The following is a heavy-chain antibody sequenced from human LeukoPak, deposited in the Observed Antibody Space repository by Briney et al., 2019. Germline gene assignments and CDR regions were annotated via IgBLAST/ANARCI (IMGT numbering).Heavy chain of an antibody. V-gene: IGHV4-38-2*02. CDR3: AREIGRPYWYFDL. CDR1: GFTFSNAW. Sequence: GSLRLSCAASGFTFSNAWMSWVRQAPGKGLEWIGSIYHSGSTYYNPSLKSRVTISVDTSKNQFSLKLSSVTAADTAVYYCAREIGRPYWYFDLWGRGTLVTVSS. J-gene: IGHJ2*01. CDR2: IYHSGST.